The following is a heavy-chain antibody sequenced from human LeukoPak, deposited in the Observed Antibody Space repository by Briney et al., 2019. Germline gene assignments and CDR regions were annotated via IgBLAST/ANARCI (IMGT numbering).Heavy chain of an antibody. CDR3: ARDEGIWGSNVDY. J-gene: IGHJ4*02. Sequence: GGPLRLSCAASGFTFSNFALHWVRQAPGKGLEWVAVILYDGGNKYYADFVKGRFTVSRDNSKNTLYLQMNNLRAEDTAVYYCARDEGIWGSNVDYWGQGTLVTVSS. CDR1: GFTFSNFA. CDR2: ILYDGGNK. V-gene: IGHV3-30*04. D-gene: IGHD7-27*01.